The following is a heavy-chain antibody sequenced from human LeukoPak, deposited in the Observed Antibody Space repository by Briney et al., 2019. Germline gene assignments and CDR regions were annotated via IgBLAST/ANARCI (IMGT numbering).Heavy chain of an antibody. Sequence: PGGSLRLSCAASGFTVSSNYMSWVRQAPGKGLEWVSVISSGGSTYYADSVKGRFTISRDNAKNTLYLQMNSLRAEDTAVYYCASPVTVVTPHDAFDIWGQGTMVTVSS. CDR3: ASPVTVVTPHDAFDI. CDR1: GFTVSSNY. J-gene: IGHJ3*02. V-gene: IGHV3-53*01. D-gene: IGHD4-23*01. CDR2: ISSGGST.